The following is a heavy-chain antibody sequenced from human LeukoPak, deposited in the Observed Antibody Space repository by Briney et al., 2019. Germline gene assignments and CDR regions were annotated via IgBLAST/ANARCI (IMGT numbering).Heavy chain of an antibody. Sequence: GGSLRLSCAASGFTVSNNYMNGVRQAPGRGREWVSIIYSVCSTYYADSVQGRFTISRDKAKNTMYLQMNSLRAEETGVYYCARDMGTVSGGWSPGYFGMDVWGQGATVTVSS. CDR3: ARDMGTVSGGWSPGYFGMDV. D-gene: IGHD6-19*01. J-gene: IGHJ6*02. CDR2: IYSVCST. CDR1: GFTVSNNY. V-gene: IGHV3-66*01.